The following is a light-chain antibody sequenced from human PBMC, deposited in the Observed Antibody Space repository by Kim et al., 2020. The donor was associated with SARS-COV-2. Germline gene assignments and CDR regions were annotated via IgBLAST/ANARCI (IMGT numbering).Light chain of an antibody. CDR3: LQDYNYPYS. V-gene: IGKV1-6*01. Sequence: SASVGDRVSITCRASQGIRNDLGWYQQKPGKAPKLLIYAASSLQSGVPSRFSGSGSGTDFTLTISSLQPEDFATYYCLQDYNYPYSFGQGTKLEI. CDR2: AAS. J-gene: IGKJ2*03. CDR1: QGIRND.